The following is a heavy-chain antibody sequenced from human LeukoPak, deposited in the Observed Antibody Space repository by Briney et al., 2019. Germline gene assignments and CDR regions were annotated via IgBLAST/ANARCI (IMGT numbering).Heavy chain of an antibody. CDR3: AKDIQLST. J-gene: IGHJ3*01. V-gene: IGHV3-23*01. Sequence: GGSLRLSCAASGXTFSSAAMTRVRQAPGKGLEWVSLIGSSGGSTYYADSVKGRFTISRDNSKNTLSLQMNSLRVEDTAIYYCAKDIQLSTWGLGTMVTVSS. CDR1: GXTFSSAA. D-gene: IGHD5-24*01. CDR2: IGSSGGST.